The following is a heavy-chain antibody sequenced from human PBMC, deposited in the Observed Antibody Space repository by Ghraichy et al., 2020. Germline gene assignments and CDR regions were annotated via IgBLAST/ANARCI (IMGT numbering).Heavy chain of an antibody. V-gene: IGHV4-34*01. Sequence: TLSLTCAVYGGSFSGYYWSWIRQPPGKGLEWIGEINHSGSTNYNPSLKSRVTISVDTSKNQFSLKLSSVTAADTAVYYCARGQSRRLERRYYYYGMDVWGQGTTVTVSS. CDR2: INHSGST. CDR1: GGSFSGYY. J-gene: IGHJ6*02. D-gene: IGHD1-1*01. CDR3: ARGQSRRLERRYYYYGMDV.